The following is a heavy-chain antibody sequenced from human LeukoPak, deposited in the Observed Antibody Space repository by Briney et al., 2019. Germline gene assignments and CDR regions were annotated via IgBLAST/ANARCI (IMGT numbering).Heavy chain of an antibody. V-gene: IGHV3-21*03. J-gene: IGHJ4*02. CDR1: GFTFSSYS. D-gene: IGHD1-26*01. Sequence: PGGSLRLSCAASGFTFSSYSMNWVRQAPGKGLEWVSSISSSSSSIYYADSVKGRFTISRDNAKNSLYLQMDSLKAEDTAVYYCTDLLGATIRYWGQGTLVTVSS. CDR3: TDLLGATIRY. CDR2: ISSSSSSI.